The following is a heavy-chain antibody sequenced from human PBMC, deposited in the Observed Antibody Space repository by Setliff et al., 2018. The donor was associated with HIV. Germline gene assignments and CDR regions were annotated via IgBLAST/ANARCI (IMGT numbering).Heavy chain of an antibody. CDR2: IYYSGST. V-gene: IGHV4-59*08. J-gene: IGHJ3*02. CDR1: GGSISSYY. CDR3: ARRTVTSSYWYIDGFDI. D-gene: IGHD4-4*01. Sequence: SETLSLTCTVSGGSISSYYWSWIRQPPGKGLEWIGYIYYSGSTNYNPSLKSRVTISVDTSKNQFSLKLRSVTAADTAVYYCARRTVTSSYWYIDGFDIWGQGTVVTVSS.